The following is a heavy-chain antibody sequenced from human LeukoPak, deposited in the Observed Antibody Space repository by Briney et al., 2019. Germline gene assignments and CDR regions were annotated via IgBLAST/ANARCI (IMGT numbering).Heavy chain of an antibody. CDR3: APGHSSYDY. D-gene: IGHD6-6*01. CDR1: GFTFSSYE. V-gene: IGHV3-48*03. Sequence: GGSLRLSCAASGFTFSSYEMNWVRQAPGKGLEWVSYISSSGSTIYYADSVKGRFTISRDNAKNSLYLQMNSLRAKDTAVYYCAPGHSSYDYWGQGTLVTVSS. CDR2: ISSSGSTI. J-gene: IGHJ4*02.